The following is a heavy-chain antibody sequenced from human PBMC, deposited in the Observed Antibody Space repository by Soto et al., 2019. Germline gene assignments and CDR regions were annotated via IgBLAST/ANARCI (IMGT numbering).Heavy chain of an antibody. V-gene: IGHV4-59*01. CDR3: ACSDGDPYYFXY. J-gene: IGHJ4*02. D-gene: IGHD4-17*01. CDR1: GGSISSYY. CDR2: IYYSGST. Sequence: SETLSLTCTVSGGSISSYYWSWIRQPPGKGLEWIGYIYYSGSTNYNPSLKSRVTISVDTSKNQFSPKLSSVTAADTAVYYCACSDGDPYYFXYWGQGTLVXVSS.